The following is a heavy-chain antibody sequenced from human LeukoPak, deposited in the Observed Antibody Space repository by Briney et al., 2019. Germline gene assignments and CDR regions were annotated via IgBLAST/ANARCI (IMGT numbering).Heavy chain of an antibody. CDR2: ISSSSSYI. V-gene: IGHV3-21*04. D-gene: IGHD2-8*02. Sequence: PGGSLRLSCAASGFTFSSYSMNWVRQAPGRGLEWVSSISSSSSYIYYADSVKGRLTISRDNSKSTLYLQMNSLRAEDTAIYYCAKGSATWSYYFDYWGQGTLVTVSS. CDR3: AKGSATWSYYFDY. CDR1: GFTFSSYS. J-gene: IGHJ4*02.